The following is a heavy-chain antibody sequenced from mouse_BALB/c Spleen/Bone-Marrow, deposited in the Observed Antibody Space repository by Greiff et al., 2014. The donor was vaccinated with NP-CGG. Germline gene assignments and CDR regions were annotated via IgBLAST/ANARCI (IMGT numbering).Heavy chain of an antibody. CDR2: IWAGGAT. J-gene: IGHJ2*01. D-gene: IGHD2-3*01. V-gene: IGHV2-9*02. CDR1: GFSLASYG. Sequence: VKLVESGPGLVAPSQSLTITCTVSGFSLASYGIHWVRQPPGKGLEWLGVIWAGGATNYNSALMSRLSISKDNSKSQVFLKMNSLQIDDTAMFYCTREREGDGYYDFDYWGQGTLFTVSS. CDR3: TREREGDGYYDFDY.